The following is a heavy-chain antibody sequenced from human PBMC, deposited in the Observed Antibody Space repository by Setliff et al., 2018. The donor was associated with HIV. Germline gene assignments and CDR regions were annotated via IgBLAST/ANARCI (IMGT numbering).Heavy chain of an antibody. CDR2: IFSDDEK. CDR3: ARIREPYDFWSGSLVYFDY. J-gene: IGHJ4*02. V-gene: IGHV2-26*01. CDR1: GFSLSNARVG. D-gene: IGHD3-3*01. Sequence: SGPTLVNPTETLTLTCTVSGFSLSNARVGVSWIRQPPGKALEWLAYIFSDDEKSYSTSLKRRLTISKDTSKSQVVLTMTNMGPVDTATYYCARIREPYDFWSGSLVYFDYWGQGTLVTVSS.